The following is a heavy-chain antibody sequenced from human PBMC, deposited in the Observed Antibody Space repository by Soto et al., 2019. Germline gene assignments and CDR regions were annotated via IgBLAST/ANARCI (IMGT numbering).Heavy chain of an antibody. CDR3: ARMATSGTLNWLDP. Sequence: ASVKVSCKASGYTFGNNDISWVRQATGQGLGWMGWMNPNSGNTGYAQKFQGRVSMTRNTSITTAYLELSSLRSDDTAIYYCARMATSGTLNWLDPSGQGTMLTVYS. CDR1: GYTFGNND. V-gene: IGHV1-8*01. J-gene: IGHJ5*02. CDR2: MNPNSGNT.